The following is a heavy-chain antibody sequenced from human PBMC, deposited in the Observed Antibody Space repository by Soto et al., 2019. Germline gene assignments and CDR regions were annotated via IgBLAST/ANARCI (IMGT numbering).Heavy chain of an antibody. CDR2: ISSSSSYI. CDR1: GFTFSSYS. V-gene: IGHV3-21*01. Sequence: GGSLRLSCAASGFTFSSYSMNWVRQAPGKGLEWVSSISSSSSYIYYADSVKGRFTISRDNAKNSLYLQMNSLRAEDAAVYDCARDAVTMVRGVIDFWGQGTLVTVSS. D-gene: IGHD3-10*01. J-gene: IGHJ4*02. CDR3: ARDAVTMVRGVIDF.